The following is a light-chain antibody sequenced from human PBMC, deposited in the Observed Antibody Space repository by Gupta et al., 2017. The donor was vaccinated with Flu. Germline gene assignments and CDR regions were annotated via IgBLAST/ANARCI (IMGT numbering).Light chain of an antibody. CDR1: QSLLHSNGYNY. J-gene: IGKJ1*01. CDR3: MQALQTPRT. CDR2: LGS. Sequence: ISCRASQSLLHSNGYNYLDWYLQKPGQSPQLLIYLGSNRASGVPDRFSGSGSGTDFTLKISRVEAEDVGVYYCMQALQTPRTFGQGTKVEIK. V-gene: IGKV2-28*01.